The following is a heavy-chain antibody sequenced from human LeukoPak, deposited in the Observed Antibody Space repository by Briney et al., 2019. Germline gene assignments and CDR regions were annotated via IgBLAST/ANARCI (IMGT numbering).Heavy chain of an antibody. D-gene: IGHD6-19*01. CDR2: ISSTSKTI. V-gene: IGHV3-48*01. J-gene: IGHJ4*02. CDR3: ARGSLEVAADY. Sequence: GGSLRLSCAASGFSFSNYGMTWVRQAPGKGPEWISYISSTSKTITYADSVKGRFSISRDNAKNSLYLQMSSLRAEDTAVYYCARGSLEVAADYWGQGTRVTVSS. CDR1: GFSFSNYG.